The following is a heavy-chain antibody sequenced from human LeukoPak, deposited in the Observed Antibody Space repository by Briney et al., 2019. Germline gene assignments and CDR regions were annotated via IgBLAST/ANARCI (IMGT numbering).Heavy chain of an antibody. CDR2: IKKDGSEK. Sequence: GGSLRLSCVASGFILSTSEMNWVRQAPGKGLEWVANIKKDGSEKYYVDSVKGRFTISRDNAKTSLYLQMDSLRAEDTAVYYCARDLSGVTGYTYGRGIDYWGQGTLVTVSS. CDR1: GFILSTSE. V-gene: IGHV3-7*01. D-gene: IGHD5-18*01. J-gene: IGHJ4*02. CDR3: ARDLSGVTGYTYGRGIDY.